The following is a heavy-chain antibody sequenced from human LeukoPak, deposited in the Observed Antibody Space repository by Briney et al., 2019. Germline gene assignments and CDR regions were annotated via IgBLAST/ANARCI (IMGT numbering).Heavy chain of an antibody. CDR1: AYSISSGYY. J-gene: IGHJ4*02. D-gene: IGHD6-13*01. Sequence: SETPSLTCSVSAYSISSGYYWGWIRQPPGQGLEWIGSIHHSGSTYYNPSLKSRVNISVDTSKNHFSLKLSSVTAADTAVYYCARDLVYSSWYVYAYWGQGTLVTVSS. CDR2: IHHSGST. V-gene: IGHV4-38-2*02. CDR3: ARDLVYSSWYVYAY.